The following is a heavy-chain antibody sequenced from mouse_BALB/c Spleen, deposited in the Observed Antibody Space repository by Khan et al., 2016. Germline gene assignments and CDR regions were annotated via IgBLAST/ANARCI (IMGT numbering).Heavy chain of an antibody. D-gene: IGHD2-14*01. Sequence: EVELVESGGGLVQPGGSRKLSCAASGFTFSSFGMHWVRQAPEKGLAWVAYISSGSSTIYYAETVKGRVTISRDNPKNTVVLQMTSLRSEYTAMYYCARYYRYDYAMDYWGQGTSVTVSS. CDR3: ARYYRYDYAMDY. J-gene: IGHJ4*01. V-gene: IGHV5-17*02. CDR1: GFTFSSFG. CDR2: ISSGSSTI.